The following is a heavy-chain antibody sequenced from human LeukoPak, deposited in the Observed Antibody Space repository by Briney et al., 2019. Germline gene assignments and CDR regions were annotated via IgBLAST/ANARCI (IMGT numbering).Heavy chain of an antibody. J-gene: IGHJ4*02. CDR3: ARARAVAATGFDY. V-gene: IGHV1-2*02. CDR1: GYTFTGYY. D-gene: IGHD6-19*01. CDR2: INPNSGGT. Sequence: ASVKVSCKASGYTFTGYYMHWVRQAPGQGLEWMGWINPNSGGTNYAQKFQGRVTMTRDTSISIAYMELSRLRSDDTAVYCCARARAVAATGFDYWGQGTLVTVSS.